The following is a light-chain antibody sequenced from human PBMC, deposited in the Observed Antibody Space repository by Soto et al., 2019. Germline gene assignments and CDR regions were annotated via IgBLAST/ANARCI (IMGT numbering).Light chain of an antibody. J-gene: IGKJ4*01. CDR3: QQRSNWGHT. Sequence: EIVLTQSPATLSLSPGERATLSCRASQSVSSYLAWYQQKPGQAPRLLIYDASNRATGIPARFSGSESGTDFTLTISSLEPENFAVYYCQQRSNWGHTFGGGTKVEIK. CDR2: DAS. V-gene: IGKV3-11*01. CDR1: QSVSSY.